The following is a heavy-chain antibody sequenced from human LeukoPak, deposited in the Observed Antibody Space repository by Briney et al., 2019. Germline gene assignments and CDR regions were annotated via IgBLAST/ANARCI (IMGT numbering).Heavy chain of an antibody. Sequence: GGSLRLSCAASGFTFSSYAMHRVRQAPGKGLEWGAVISYDGSNKYYADSVKGRFTISRDNSKNTLYLQMNSLRAEDTAVYYCARDRVEWELHPPYYFDYWGQGTLVTVSS. J-gene: IGHJ4*02. CDR2: ISYDGSNK. V-gene: IGHV3-30-3*01. CDR1: GFTFSSYA. D-gene: IGHD1-26*01. CDR3: ARDRVEWELHPPYYFDY.